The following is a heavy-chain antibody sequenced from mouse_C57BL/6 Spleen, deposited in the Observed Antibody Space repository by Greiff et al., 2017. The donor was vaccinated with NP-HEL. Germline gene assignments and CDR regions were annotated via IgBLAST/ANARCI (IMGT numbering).Heavy chain of an antibody. CDR2: IRSKSNNYAT. CDR1: GFSFNTYA. D-gene: IGHD4-1*01. Sequence: EVQRVESGGGLVQPKGSLKLSCAASGFSFNTYAMNWVRQAPGKGLEWVARIRSKSNNYATYYADSVKDRFTISRDDSESMLYLQMNNLKTEDTAMYYCVSSLTGYYFDYWGQGTTLTVSS. CDR3: VSSLTGYYFDY. J-gene: IGHJ2*01. V-gene: IGHV10-1*01.